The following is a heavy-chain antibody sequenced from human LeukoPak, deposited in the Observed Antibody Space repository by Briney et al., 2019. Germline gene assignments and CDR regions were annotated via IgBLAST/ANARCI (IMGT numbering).Heavy chain of an antibody. Sequence: ASVKVSCKASGYTFTSYDINWVRQATGQGLEWMGWMNPNSGNTGYAQKFQGRVTITRNTSISTAYMELSSLRSEDTAVYYCARVGISGTIVVVPAALDPWGQGTLVTVSS. D-gene: IGHD2-2*01. CDR2: MNPNSGNT. V-gene: IGHV1-8*03. J-gene: IGHJ5*02. CDR3: ARVGISGTIVVVPAALDP. CDR1: GYTFTSYD.